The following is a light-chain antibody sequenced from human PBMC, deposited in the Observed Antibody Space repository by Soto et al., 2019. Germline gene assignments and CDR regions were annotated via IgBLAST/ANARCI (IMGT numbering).Light chain of an antibody. Sequence: QSVLTQPPSVSAAPGQTVTISCAGSSSNIGINPVSWYQQFPGTAPKLLIYDNNKRTSGIPDRFSGSKSGTSAALDITGLQTGDEADYYCGTGDSSLSPEGVFGGGTQLTVL. CDR3: GTGDSSLSPEGV. CDR2: DNN. V-gene: IGLV1-51*01. CDR1: SSNIGINP. J-gene: IGLJ3*02.